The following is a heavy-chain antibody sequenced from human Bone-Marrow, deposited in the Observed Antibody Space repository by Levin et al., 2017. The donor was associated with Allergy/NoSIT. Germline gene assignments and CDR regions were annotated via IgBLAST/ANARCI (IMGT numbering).Heavy chain of an antibody. CDR1: GFPFSNYA. Sequence: GESLKISCAASGFPFSNYAMSWVRQSPGKGLEWVSTISGNAGSAYYADSVKGRFTISRDNSKKILYLQMTSLRADDPAVYYCAKDRSTTWSFAFDVWGQGTKVTVSS. V-gene: IGHV3-23*01. D-gene: IGHD3-10*01. J-gene: IGHJ3*01. CDR3: AKDRSTTWSFAFDV. CDR2: ISGNAGSA.